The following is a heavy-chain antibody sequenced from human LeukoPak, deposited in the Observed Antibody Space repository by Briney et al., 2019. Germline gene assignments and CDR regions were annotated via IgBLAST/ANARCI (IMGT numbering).Heavy chain of an antibody. Sequence: GGSLRLSCAASGFTFSSYSMNWVRQAPGKGLEWVSSISSSSSYIYYADSVKGRFTISRDNAKNSLYLQMNSLRAEDTAVYYCAKDLTAVAGENGFFDYWGQGTLVTVSS. V-gene: IGHV3-21*01. CDR2: ISSSSSYI. CDR1: GFTFSSYS. CDR3: AKDLTAVAGENGFFDY. J-gene: IGHJ4*02. D-gene: IGHD6-19*01.